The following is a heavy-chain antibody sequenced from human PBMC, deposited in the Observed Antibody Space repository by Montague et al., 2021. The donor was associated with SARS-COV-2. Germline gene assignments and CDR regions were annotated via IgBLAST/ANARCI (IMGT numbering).Heavy chain of an antibody. Sequence: TLSLTCTVSGGSISSGSYYWSWIRQPAGKGLEWLGRISISGSTNYTPSLKSRVTISVDTSKNQFSLKLSSVTAADTAVYYCARDIAVAGLFDYWGQGTLVTVSS. D-gene: IGHD6-19*01. CDR3: ARDIAVAGLFDY. CDR1: GGSISSGSYY. CDR2: ISISGST. J-gene: IGHJ4*02. V-gene: IGHV4-61*02.